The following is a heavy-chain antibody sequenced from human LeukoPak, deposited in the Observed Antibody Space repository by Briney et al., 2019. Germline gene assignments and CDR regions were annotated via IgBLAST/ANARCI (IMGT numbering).Heavy chain of an antibody. V-gene: IGHV3-11*04. CDR1: EFTFSDYY. Sequence: PGGSLGLSCAASEFTFSDYYMSWIRQAPGKGLEWVSYISSTGSSTYFADSVRGRFTISRDNAKNSLYLQMNSLRTEDTAVYYCARKTYGGNSWSFDLWGQGTLVTVSS. CDR3: ARKTYGGNSWSFDL. D-gene: IGHD4-23*01. CDR2: ISSTGSST. J-gene: IGHJ4*02.